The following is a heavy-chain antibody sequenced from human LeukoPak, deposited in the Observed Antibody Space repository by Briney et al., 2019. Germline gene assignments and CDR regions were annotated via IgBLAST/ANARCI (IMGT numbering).Heavy chain of an antibody. V-gene: IGHV4-38-2*01. J-gene: IGHJ3*02. Sequence: PSETLSLTCAVSGYSISSGYYWGWIRQPPGKGLEWIGSIYYSGSTYYNPSLKSRVTISVDTSKNQFSLKLSSVTAADTAVYYCARVADAFDIWGQGTMVTVSS. CDR1: GYSISSGYY. CDR2: IYYSGST. CDR3: ARVADAFDI.